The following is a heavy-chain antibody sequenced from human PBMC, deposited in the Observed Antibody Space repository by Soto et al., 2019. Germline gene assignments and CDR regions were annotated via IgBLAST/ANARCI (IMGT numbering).Heavy chain of an antibody. CDR1: GDSVSSNSAA. CDR2: TYYRSKWYT. V-gene: IGHV6-1*01. Sequence: SQTLSLTCAISGDSVSSNSAALNWIRQSPSRGLEWLGRTYYRSKWYTNYAVSVKSRITINPDTSKNQFSLQLSSVTPEDTAVYYCASSRNSGWHDYWGQGTLVTVSS. D-gene: IGHD6-19*01. J-gene: IGHJ4*02. CDR3: ASSRNSGWHDY.